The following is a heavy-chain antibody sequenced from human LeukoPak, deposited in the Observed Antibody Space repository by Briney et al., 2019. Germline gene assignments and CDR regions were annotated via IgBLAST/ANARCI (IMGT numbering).Heavy chain of an antibody. V-gene: IGHV4-30-4*01. CDR3: ARDRLRGSEYYYYGMDV. CDR1: GGSISSGDCY. D-gene: IGHD3-16*01. Sequence: SETLSLTCTVSGGSISSGDCYWSWIRQPPGKGLEWIGYIYYSGSTYYNPSLKSRVTISVDTSKNQFSLKLSSVTAADTAVYYCARDRLRGSEYYYYGMDVWGQGTTVTVSS. J-gene: IGHJ6*02. CDR2: IYYSGST.